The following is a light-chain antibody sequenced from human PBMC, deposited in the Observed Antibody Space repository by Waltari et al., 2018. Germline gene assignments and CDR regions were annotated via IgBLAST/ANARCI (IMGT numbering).Light chain of an antibody. CDR1: SGSLSTTSY. CDR3: SVYMGSGIWV. Sequence: QTVVTQAPSLSVSPGGTVTLTCVLTSGSLSTTSYATWYQQTPGQPPRTLVYKGSSRSSGVPDRFSGSILGNKAALTITGAQADDESNYYCSVYMGSGIWVFGGGTKLTVL. J-gene: IGLJ3*02. V-gene: IGLV8-61*01. CDR2: KGS.